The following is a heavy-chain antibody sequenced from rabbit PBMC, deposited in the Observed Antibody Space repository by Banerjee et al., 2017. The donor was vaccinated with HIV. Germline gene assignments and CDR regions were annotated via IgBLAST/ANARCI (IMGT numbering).Heavy chain of an antibody. CDR2: IDPVFGST. J-gene: IGHJ3*01. Sequence: QEQLVESGGGLVQPGGSLKLSCKASGLDFSSYSMSWVRQAPGKGLEWIGYIDPVFGSTYYASWVNGRFTISRSTSLNTVTLQMTSLTAADTATYFCARDLSSSGWSDFALWGQGTLVTVS. CDR3: ARDLSSSGWSDFAL. CDR1: GLDFSSYS. V-gene: IGHV1S47*01. D-gene: IGHD4-1*01.